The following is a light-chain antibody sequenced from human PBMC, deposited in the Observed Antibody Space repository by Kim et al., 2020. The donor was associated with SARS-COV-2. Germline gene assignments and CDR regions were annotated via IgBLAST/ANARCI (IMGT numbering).Light chain of an antibody. CDR3: QKYNSAPLT. J-gene: IGKJ4*01. CDR2: AAS. V-gene: IGKV1-27*01. CDR1: QGINNY. Sequence: GSVESRVSIPCRASQGINNYLAWYQQKPGKVPMLLIYAASTLQSGVPSRFSGSGSGTDFTLTISSLQPEDVATYYCQKYNSAPLTFGGGTKVDIK.